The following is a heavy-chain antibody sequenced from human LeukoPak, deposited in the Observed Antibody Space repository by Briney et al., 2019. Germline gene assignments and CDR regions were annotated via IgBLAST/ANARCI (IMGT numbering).Heavy chain of an antibody. CDR2: IYNSGST. J-gene: IGHJ4*02. V-gene: IGHV4-61*05. Sequence: SETLSLTCTVSGGSISSSSYYWGWIRQPPGKGLEWIGDIYNSGSTNYNPSLKSRVTISVDTSKNQFSLKLSSVTAADTAVYYCARSRIPSTMPLDYWGQGTLVTVSS. D-gene: IGHD2-2*01. CDR1: GGSISSSSYY. CDR3: ARSRIPSTMPLDY.